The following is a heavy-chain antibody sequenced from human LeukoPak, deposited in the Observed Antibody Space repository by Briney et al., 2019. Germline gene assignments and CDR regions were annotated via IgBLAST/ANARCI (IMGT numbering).Heavy chain of an antibody. V-gene: IGHV5-51*01. D-gene: IGHD3-9*01. CDR3: ARFKTYYDRDEDPNRIDY. CDR2: IYPGDSDT. Sequence: GESLKISCKGSGYSFTSYWIGWVRHMPGKGLEWMGIIYPGDSDTRYSPSFQGQVTSSADKSVSTAYLQWSSLKASDTDMYYCARFKTYYDRDEDPNRIDYWGQGTLVTVSS. CDR1: GYSFTSYW. J-gene: IGHJ4*02.